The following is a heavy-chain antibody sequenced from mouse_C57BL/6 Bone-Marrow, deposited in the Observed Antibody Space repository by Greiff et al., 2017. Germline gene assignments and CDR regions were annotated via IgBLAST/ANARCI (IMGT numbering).Heavy chain of an antibody. J-gene: IGHJ1*03. D-gene: IGHD3-2*02. CDR1: GFSLTSYA. CDR3: AGKRQLRLRFYWYFGV. V-gene: IGHV2-9-1*01. Sequence: VKLVESGPGLVAPSQSLSITCTVSGFSLTSYAISWVRQPPGKGLEWLGVIWTGGGTNYNSALKSRLSISKDNSKSQVFLKMNSLQTDDTARYYCAGKRQLRLRFYWYFGVWGTGTTVTVAS. CDR2: IWTGGGT.